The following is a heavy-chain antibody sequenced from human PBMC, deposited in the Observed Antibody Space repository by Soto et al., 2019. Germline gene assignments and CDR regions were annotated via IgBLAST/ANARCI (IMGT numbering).Heavy chain of an antibody. Sequence: AVKVFCKASGGTFSSYSISWVRQAPGQGVEWMGGIIPICGTANYAQKFQGRVPITAHESTSTAYMELSSLRSEDTAVYYCARDRDIPLWGQGTLVTVSS. V-gene: IGHV1-69*01. CDR1: GGTFSSYS. CDR3: ARDRDIPL. J-gene: IGHJ4*02. D-gene: IGHD2-15*01. CDR2: IIPICGTA.